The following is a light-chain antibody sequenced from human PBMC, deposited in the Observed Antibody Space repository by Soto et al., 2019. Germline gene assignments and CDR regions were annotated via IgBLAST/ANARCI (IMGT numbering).Light chain of an antibody. CDR1: QSVRSTY. V-gene: IGKV3-20*01. Sequence: EVVMTQSTATLSVSPGERATLSCRASQSVRSTYLAWYQQKPGQAPRLLIYGASSRATGIPDRFSGSGSGTDFTLTISRLEPEDFAVYYCQQYGSSGTFGQGTIVDIK. CDR2: GAS. J-gene: IGKJ1*01. CDR3: QQYGSSGT.